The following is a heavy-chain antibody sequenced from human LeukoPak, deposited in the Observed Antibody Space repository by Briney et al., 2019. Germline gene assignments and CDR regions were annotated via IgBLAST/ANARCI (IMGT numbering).Heavy chain of an antibody. CDR2: INPSGGST. CDR3: ARAPSRDAFDI. Sequence: GASVKVSCKASGYTFTSYYMHWVRQAPGQGLEWMGIINPSGGSTSYAQKFQGRVTMTRDTSTSTVYMELSSLRSEGTALYYCARAPSRDAFDIWGQGTMVTVSS. CDR1: GYTFTSYY. V-gene: IGHV1-46*01. J-gene: IGHJ3*02.